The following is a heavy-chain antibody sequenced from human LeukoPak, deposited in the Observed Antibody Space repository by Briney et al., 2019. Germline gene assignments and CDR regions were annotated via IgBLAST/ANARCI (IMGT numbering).Heavy chain of an antibody. V-gene: IGHV3-53*01. CDR1: GFTVSSNY. J-gene: IGHJ6*02. CDR3: ARKNPNYYYGMDV. Sequence: GGSLRLSYAASGFTVSSNYMSWVRQAPGKGLEWVSVIYSGGSTYYADSVKGRFTISRDNSKNTLYLQMNSLRAEDTAVYYCARKNPNYYYGMDVWGQGTTVTVSS. CDR2: IYSGGST. D-gene: IGHD1-14*01.